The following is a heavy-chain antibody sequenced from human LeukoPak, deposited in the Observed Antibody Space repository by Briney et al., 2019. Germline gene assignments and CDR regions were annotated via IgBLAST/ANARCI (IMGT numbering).Heavy chain of an antibody. V-gene: IGHV1-69*10. CDR2: IIPIFGIA. Sequence: SVKVSCKASGGTFSSYAISWVRQAPGQGLEWMGGIIPIFGIANYAQKFQGRVTITADKSTSTAYMELSSLRSEDTAVYYCARDHPDYYDSSGYYGWYFDLWGRGTLVTVSS. J-gene: IGHJ2*01. CDR3: ARDHPDYYDSSGYYGWYFDL. D-gene: IGHD3-22*01. CDR1: GGTFSSYA.